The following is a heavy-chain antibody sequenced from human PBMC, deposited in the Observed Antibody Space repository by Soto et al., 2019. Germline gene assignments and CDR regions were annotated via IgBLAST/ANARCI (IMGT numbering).Heavy chain of an antibody. CDR2: ISGDGSGT. J-gene: IGHJ5*02. CDR3: AGDLIWSGFPQFDP. D-gene: IGHD3-3*01. CDR1: GFTFENTA. V-gene: IGHV3-23*01. Sequence: EVQLLQSGGALVPPGGSLRLSCVASGFTFENTAMSWVRQAPGKGLEWVSAISGDGSGTYYAESVKGRFTISRDNSNNTLFLQMKSLGAEDTAVYYCAGDLIWSGFPQFDPWGHGTLVSVST.